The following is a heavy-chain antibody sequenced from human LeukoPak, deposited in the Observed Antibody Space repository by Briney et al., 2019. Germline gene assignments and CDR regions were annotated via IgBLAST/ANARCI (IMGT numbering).Heavy chain of an antibody. D-gene: IGHD2-8*02. J-gene: IGHJ4*02. CDR1: GGSIRSSSYY. CDR2: IFYNGGT. CDR3: ANYKDTIVLVYY. V-gene: IGHV4-39*07. Sequence: SETLSLTCTVSGGSIRSSSYYWGWIRQPPGKGLEWIGSIFYNGGTYYNPSLKSRVTISVDTSKNQFFLKLGSVTAADTALYYRANYKDTIVLVYYWGQETLVTVSS.